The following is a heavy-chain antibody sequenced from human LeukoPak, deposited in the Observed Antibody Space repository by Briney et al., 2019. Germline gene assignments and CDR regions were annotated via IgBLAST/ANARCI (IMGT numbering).Heavy chain of an antibody. J-gene: IGHJ3*02. CDR1: GFTFSSYG. CDR3: AKDIVVVPAAPDAFDI. Sequence: GGFLRLSCAASGFTFSSYGMHWVRQAPGKGLEWVAFIRYDGSNKYYADSVKGRFTISRDNSKNTLYLQMNSLRAEDTAVYYCAKDIVVVPAAPDAFDIWGQGTMVTVSS. V-gene: IGHV3-30*02. D-gene: IGHD2-2*01. CDR2: IRYDGSNK.